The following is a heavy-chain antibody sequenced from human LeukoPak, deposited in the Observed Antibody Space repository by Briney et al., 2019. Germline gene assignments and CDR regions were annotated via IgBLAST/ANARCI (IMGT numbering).Heavy chain of an antibody. CDR3: ARDSGRGRYYGSGTYNGFDV. CDR2: IIPLFGMV. CDR1: GGTFSSYA. V-gene: IGHV1-69*05. Sequence: GASVKVSCKASGGTFSSYAISWVRQAPGHGLEWMGGIIPLFGMVNYAQKFQGRVTITTDESTTAAYMELSSLRSEDTAVYYCARDSGRGRYYGSGTYNGFDVWGQGTMVIVSS. J-gene: IGHJ3*01. D-gene: IGHD3-10*01.